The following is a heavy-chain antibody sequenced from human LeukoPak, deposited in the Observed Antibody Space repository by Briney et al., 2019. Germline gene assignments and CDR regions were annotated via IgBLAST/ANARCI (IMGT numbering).Heavy chain of an antibody. CDR2: IYTSGST. V-gene: IGHV4-38-2*02. CDR3: AMYGTALDY. Sequence: SETLSLTCTVSGYSISSGYHWGWIRQPPGKGLEWIGRIYTSGSTNYNPSLKSRVTISVDTSKNQFSLKLSSVTAADTAVYYCAMYGTALDYWGQGTLVTVSS. CDR1: GYSISSGYH. D-gene: IGHD5-18*01. J-gene: IGHJ4*02.